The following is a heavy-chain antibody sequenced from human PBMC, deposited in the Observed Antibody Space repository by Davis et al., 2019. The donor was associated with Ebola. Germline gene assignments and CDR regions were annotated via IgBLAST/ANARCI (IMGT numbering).Heavy chain of an antibody. V-gene: IGHV3-73*01. J-gene: IGHJ4*02. CDR2: IREKPKSYAT. CDR3: SSSWDPLGY. D-gene: IGHD1-26*01. CDR1: GFTFSDSA. Sequence: ESLKISCAASGFTFSDSAVHWVRQASGKGLEWVGLIREKPKSYATAYAASVKGRFTISRDDSKSTAYLQMSSLKMEDTAVYYCSSSWDPLGYWGQGTLVTVSS.